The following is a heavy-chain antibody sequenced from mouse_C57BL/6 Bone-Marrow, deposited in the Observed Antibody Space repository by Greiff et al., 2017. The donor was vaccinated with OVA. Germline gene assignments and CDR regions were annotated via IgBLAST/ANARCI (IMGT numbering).Heavy chain of an antibody. J-gene: IGHJ3*01. V-gene: IGHV1-61*01. CDR3: ARRGLGRAWFAY. CDR1: GYTFTSYW. Sequence: VQLQQPGAELVRPGSSVKLSCKASGYTFTSYWMDWVKQRPGQGLEWIGNIYPSDSETHYNQKFKDKATLTVDKSSSTAYMQLSSLTSEDSAVYYCARRGLGRAWFAYWGQGTLVTVSA. CDR2: IYPSDSET. D-gene: IGHD4-1*01.